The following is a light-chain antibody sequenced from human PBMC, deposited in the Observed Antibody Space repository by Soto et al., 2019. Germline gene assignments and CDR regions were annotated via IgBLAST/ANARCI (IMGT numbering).Light chain of an antibody. J-gene: IGLJ2*01. V-gene: IGLV1-40*01. CDR3: QSYDNSLRVSV. CDR2: GNS. CDR1: SSNIGAGYE. Sequence: QSVLTQPPSVSGAPGQTVTISCAGSSSNIGAGYEIHWYQQIPGAVPKLLIYGNSNRPSGVPDRFFGSKSDTSASLAITGLQDEDEADYYCQSYDNSLRVSVFGGGTKLTVL.